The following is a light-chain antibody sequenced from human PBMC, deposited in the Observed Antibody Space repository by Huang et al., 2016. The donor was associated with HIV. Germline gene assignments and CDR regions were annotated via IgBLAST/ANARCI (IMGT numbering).Light chain of an antibody. CDR1: QRVGGN. V-gene: IGKV3-15*01. CDR3: QQYNNWHLT. J-gene: IGKJ4*01. CDR2: GST. Sequence: IVMTQTPATLPVSPGGRATLSCRASQRVGGNMDCYQQKPGQAPRLIIYGSTTRAAGVPARFSGSGSGTDFTLTIYNLQSEDFAVYYCQQYNNWHLTFGGGTTV.